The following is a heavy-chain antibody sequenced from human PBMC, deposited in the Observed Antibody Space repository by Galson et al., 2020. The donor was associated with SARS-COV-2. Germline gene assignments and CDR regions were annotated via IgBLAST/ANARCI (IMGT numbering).Heavy chain of an antibody. CDR3: ARGGVGGLATVHNWFDP. J-gene: IGHJ5*02. V-gene: IGHV1-18*01. CDR1: GYTFNNYG. CDR2: ISAYNGDT. D-gene: IGHD3-10*01. Sequence: ASVKVSCKASGYTFNNYGIAWVRQAPGQGLEWMGWISAYNGDTDYAQKLQGRVTMTTDTSTSTAYMELRSLRSDDTAVYYCARGGVGGLATVHNWFDPWGQGTLVTVSS.